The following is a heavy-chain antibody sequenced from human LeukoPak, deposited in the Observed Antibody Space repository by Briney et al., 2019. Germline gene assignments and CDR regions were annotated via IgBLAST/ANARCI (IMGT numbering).Heavy chain of an antibody. D-gene: IGHD6-13*01. CDR1: GFTFSSYG. J-gene: IGHJ6*02. Sequence: PGGSLRLSCAASGFTFSSYGMHWVRQAPGKGLEWVAVIWYDGSNKYYADSVKGRFTISRDNSKNTLYLQMNSLRAEDTAVYYCARDKIAAAGTDYYYGMDVWGQGTTVTVSS. CDR3: ARDKIAAAGTDYYYGMDV. CDR2: IWYDGSNK. V-gene: IGHV3-33*01.